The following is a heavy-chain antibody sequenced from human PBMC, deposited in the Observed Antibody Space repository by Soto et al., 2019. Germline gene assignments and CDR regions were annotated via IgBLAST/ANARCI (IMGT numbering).Heavy chain of an antibody. V-gene: IGHV3-15*07. CDR1: GFTFSNAW. CDR3: TTDRDWGYSSSVPFDI. CDR2: IKSKTDGGTT. Sequence: EVQLVESGGGLVKPGGSLRLSCAASGFTFSNAWMNWVRQAPGKGLEWVGRIKSKTDGGTTDYAAPVKGRFTISRDESKNTLYLQMNSLKTEDTAVYYCTTDRDWGYSSSVPFDIWGQGTMVTVSS. J-gene: IGHJ3*02. D-gene: IGHD6-6*01.